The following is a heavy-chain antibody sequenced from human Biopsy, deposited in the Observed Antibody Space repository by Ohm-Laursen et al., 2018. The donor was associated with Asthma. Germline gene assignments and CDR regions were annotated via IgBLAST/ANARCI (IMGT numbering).Heavy chain of an antibody. D-gene: IGHD6-6*01. CDR1: GITFSTYG. Sequence: SLRLSCTASGITFSTYGMHWVRQAPGKGLEWVSFIWYDGRKKTYADSVKGRFTISRDNSKNTLYLQMNSLRAEDTAVYYCARKIAARGGMGVWGQWTTVTVSS. J-gene: IGHJ6*02. CDR3: ARKIAARGGMGV. CDR2: IWYDGRKK. V-gene: IGHV3-33*01.